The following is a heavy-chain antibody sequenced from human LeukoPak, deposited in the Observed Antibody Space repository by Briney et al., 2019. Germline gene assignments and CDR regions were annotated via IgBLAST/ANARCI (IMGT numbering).Heavy chain of an antibody. CDR3: ARDFHDYYYYYGMDV. J-gene: IGHJ6*02. CDR1: GGSFSGYY. CDR2: INHSGST. Sequence: SETLSLTCAVYGGSFSGYYWSWIRQPPGKGLEWIGEINHSGSTNYNPSLKSRVTISVDTSKNQFSLKLSSVTAADTAVYYCARDFHDYYYYYGMDVWGQGTTVTVSS. V-gene: IGHV4-34*01.